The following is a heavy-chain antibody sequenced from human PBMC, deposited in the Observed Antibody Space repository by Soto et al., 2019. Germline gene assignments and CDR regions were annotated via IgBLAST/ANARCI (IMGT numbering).Heavy chain of an antibody. CDR3: AGGPPNWGIDF. J-gene: IGHJ4*02. CDR2: MSPKSGDT. D-gene: IGHD7-27*01. V-gene: IGHV1-8*01. Sequence: QVQLVQSGAEVKKPGASVKVSCKASGYTFTSNDINWVRQATGQGFEWMGWMSPKSGDTGYAQKFQGRVTMTRDTAIATAYMELSSQRSEGTAVYYCAGGPPNWGIDFWGQGTLVTVPS. CDR1: GYTFTSND.